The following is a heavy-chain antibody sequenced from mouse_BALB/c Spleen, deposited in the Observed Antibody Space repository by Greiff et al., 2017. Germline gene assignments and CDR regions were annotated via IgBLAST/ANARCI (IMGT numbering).Heavy chain of an antibody. Sequence: EVQGVESGGGLVQPKGSLKLSCAASGFTFNTYAMNWVRQAPGKGLEWVARIRSKSNNSATYYADSVKDRFTISRDDSQSMLYLQMNNLKTEATSMYDSVRQIYDGYYWFAYWGQGTLVTVSA. CDR2: IRSKSNNSAT. J-gene: IGHJ3*01. V-gene: IGHV10-1*02. CDR3: VRQIYDGYYWFAY. CDR1: GFTFNTYA. D-gene: IGHD2-3*01.